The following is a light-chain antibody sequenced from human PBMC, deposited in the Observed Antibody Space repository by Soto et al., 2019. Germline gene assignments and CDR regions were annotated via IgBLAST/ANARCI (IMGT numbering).Light chain of an antibody. CDR1: QSISSY. J-gene: IGKJ2*01. CDR3: KQSYTTPRT. Sequence: DIQMTQSPSSLSASVGDRVTITCRASQSISSYLNWYQQKPGKAPKLLIYAASNLQSGVPSRFSGSGSGIDFTLTISSQQPEDFATYYCKQSYTTPRTFGQGTKLEIK. V-gene: IGKV1-39*01. CDR2: AAS.